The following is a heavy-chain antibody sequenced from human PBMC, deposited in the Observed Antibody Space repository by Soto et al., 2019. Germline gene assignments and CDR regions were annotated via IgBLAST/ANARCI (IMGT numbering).Heavy chain of an antibody. V-gene: IGHV3-11*01. D-gene: IGHD3-3*01. CDR1: GFTFSDYY. J-gene: IGHJ6*02. CDR3: ASDIGGFWSGYSDGIDV. Sequence: GGSLRLSCAASGFTFSDYYMSWIRQAPGKGLEWVSYISSSGSTIYYADSVKGRFTIYRDNAKKSLYLQMNSLRAACTAVYSCASDIGGFWSGYSDGIDVWGQGTTVTVSS. CDR2: ISSSGSTI.